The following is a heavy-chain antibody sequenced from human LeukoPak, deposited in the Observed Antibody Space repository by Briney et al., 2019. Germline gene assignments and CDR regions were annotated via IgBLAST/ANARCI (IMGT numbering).Heavy chain of an antibody. J-gene: IGHJ5*02. Sequence: SETLSLTCSVSGYSFSSDSFWGWIRQPPGKGLEWVGTIHEGGRTFYNSSLKSRVTISIDTSKNQFSLEVNSVTAADTAVYYCARAARPTNNWFDPRGQGTLVTVSS. CDR2: IHEGGRT. D-gene: IGHD6-6*01. CDR1: GYSFSSDSF. V-gene: IGHV4-38-2*02. CDR3: ARAARPTNNWFDP.